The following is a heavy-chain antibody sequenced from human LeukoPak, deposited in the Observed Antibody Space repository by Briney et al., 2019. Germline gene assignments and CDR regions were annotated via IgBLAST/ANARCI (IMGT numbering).Heavy chain of an antibody. CDR3: AREEAYYGPGSYHLDY. Sequence: SETLSLTCAVYGGSFRGYYWSWIRQPPGKGLAWIGEINHSGSTNYNPSLKSRVTISVDTSKNQFSLKLSSVTAADTAVYYCAREEAYYGPGSYHLDYWGQGTLVTVSS. V-gene: IGHV4-34*01. CDR2: INHSGST. D-gene: IGHD3-10*01. J-gene: IGHJ4*02. CDR1: GGSFRGYY.